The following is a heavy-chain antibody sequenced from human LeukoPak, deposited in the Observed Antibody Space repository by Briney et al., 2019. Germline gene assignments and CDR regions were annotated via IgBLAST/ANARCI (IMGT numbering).Heavy chain of an antibody. CDR3: ARVTHIVGATIEAKNWFDP. J-gene: IGHJ5*02. Sequence: GASVKVSCKASGGTFSSYAISWVRQAPGQGLEWMGGIIPIFGTANYAQKFQGRVTITTDESTSTAYMELSSLRSEDTAVYYCARVTHIVGATIEAKNWFDPWGQGTLVTVSS. CDR1: GGTFSSYA. V-gene: IGHV1-69*05. D-gene: IGHD1-26*01. CDR2: IIPIFGTA.